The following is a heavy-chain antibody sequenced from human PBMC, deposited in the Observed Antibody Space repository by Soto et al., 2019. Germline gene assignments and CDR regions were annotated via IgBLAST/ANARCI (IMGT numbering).Heavy chain of an antibody. D-gene: IGHD5-18*01. CDR2: IYHGGNT. CDR3: ARRPDPAMLYFDY. Sequence: SETLSLTCVVSGGSISSSYWWSWVRQAPGKGLEWIGEIYHGGNTNYNPSLKSRLTISVDKSKNQFSLNLSSVTAADTAVYYCARRPDPAMLYFDYWGQRALVTVSS. J-gene: IGHJ4*02. V-gene: IGHV4-4*02. CDR1: GGSISSSYW.